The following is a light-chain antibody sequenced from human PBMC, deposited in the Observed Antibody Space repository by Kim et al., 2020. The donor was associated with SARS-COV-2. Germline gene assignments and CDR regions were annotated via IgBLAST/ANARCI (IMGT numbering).Light chain of an antibody. CDR1: RSISSY. V-gene: IGKV1-39*01. J-gene: IGKJ1*01. Sequence: ASVRDRVTITCRASRSISSYLNWYQQKPGKAPKLLIYAAPSLQSGVPSRFSGSGSGTDFTLTISSLQPEDFATYYCQQSYSTPWTFGQGTKVDIK. CDR3: QQSYSTPWT. CDR2: AAP.